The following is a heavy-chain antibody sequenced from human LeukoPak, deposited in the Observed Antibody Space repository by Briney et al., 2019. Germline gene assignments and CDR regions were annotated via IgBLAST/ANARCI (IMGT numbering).Heavy chain of an antibody. J-gene: IGHJ4*02. D-gene: IGHD5-12*01. CDR1: GFTFSSYG. Sequence: GGSXRLSCAASGFTFSSYGMHWVRQXPGKGLEWVAIIWYDGTNTYYADSLKGRFTISRDNSKNTLYLQMNSLRAEDTAVYYCARDLSGYTFDYWGQGTLVTVSS. CDR2: IWYDGTNT. V-gene: IGHV3-33*01. CDR3: ARDLSGYTFDY.